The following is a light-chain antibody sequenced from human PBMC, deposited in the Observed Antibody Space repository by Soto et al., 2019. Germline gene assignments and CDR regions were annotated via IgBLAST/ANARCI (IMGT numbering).Light chain of an antibody. Sequence: EILMTQSPATLSVSPGERATLSCRASQSLSRNLAWDQRKPGQAPRLLIYGASTRASGIPARFSGSGSGTEFTLTISSLQSEDFALYYCQHYNDWPPAFTFGPGTKVDL. CDR1: QSLSRN. CDR2: GAS. CDR3: QHYNDWPPAFT. J-gene: IGKJ3*01. V-gene: IGKV3-15*01.